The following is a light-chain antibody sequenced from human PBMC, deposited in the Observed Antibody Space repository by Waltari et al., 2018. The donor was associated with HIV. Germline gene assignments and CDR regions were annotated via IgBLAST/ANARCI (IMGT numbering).Light chain of an antibody. CDR2: EAT. CDR3: CSYAGDSFG. CDR1: TTDSGTYKV. Sequence: QSALTQPASVSGSPGQSVTISCTGTTTDSGTYKVVSWYQHHPGKAPKLNIYEATKRPSEVSNRSSGSASGNTASLTSSGLQSGDEADYYCCSYAGDSFGFGTGTKVTVL. V-gene: IGLV2-23*01. J-gene: IGLJ1*01.